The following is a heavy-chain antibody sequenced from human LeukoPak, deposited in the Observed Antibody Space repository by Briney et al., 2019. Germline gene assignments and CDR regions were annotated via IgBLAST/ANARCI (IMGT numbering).Heavy chain of an antibody. J-gene: IGHJ4*02. V-gene: IGHV3-23*01. CDR2: ISGSGGST. D-gene: IGHD6-13*01. CDR3: AKAPSSSSWEIDFDC. Sequence: PGGSLRLSCAASGFTFSSYAMSWVRQAPGKGLEWVSAISGSGGSTYYADSVKGRFTISRDNSKNTLYLQMNSLRAEDTAVYYCAKAPSSSSWEIDFDCWGQGTLVTVSS. CDR1: GFTFSSYA.